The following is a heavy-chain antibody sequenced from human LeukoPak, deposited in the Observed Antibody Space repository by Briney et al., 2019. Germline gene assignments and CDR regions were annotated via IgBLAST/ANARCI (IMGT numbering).Heavy chain of an antibody. CDR3: ARLHGRQSMARLRRKDEYYFDY. D-gene: IGHD6-6*01. CDR2: INHSVST. J-gene: IGHJ4*02. Sequence: PSETLSLTCADYVGSFSGYYWSCIRQPPGKGLEWIGQINHSVSTNYNPPLKSRVTISVDTSKNQFSLKLTSVTAADTAVYYCARLHGRQSMARLRRKDEYYFDYWGQGTLVTVSS. CDR1: VGSFSGYY. V-gene: IGHV4-34*01.